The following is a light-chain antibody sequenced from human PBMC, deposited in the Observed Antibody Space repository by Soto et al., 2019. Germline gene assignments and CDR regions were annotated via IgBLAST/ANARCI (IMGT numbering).Light chain of an antibody. CDR1: QSISSW. J-gene: IGKJ4*01. V-gene: IGKV1-5*01. CDR3: QQYNSFLT. CDR2: DAS. Sequence: DIQMTQSPSTLSASVGDRVTITCRASQSISSWLAWYQQKPGKDPKLLIYDASRLESGVPSRFSGSGSGTEFTLTISSLQPDDFANYYCQQYNSFLTFGGGTKVEIK.